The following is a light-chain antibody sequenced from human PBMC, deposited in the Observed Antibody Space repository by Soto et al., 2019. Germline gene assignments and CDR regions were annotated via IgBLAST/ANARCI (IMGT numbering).Light chain of an antibody. V-gene: IGKV3-20*01. J-gene: IGKJ1*01. CDR1: QSVSSSY. Sequence: SLSLRLRATRSCRASQSVSSSYLAWYQQKPGQAPRLLIYGASSRATGIPDRFSGSGSGTDFTLTISRLEPEDFAVYYCQQYNNSLWTFGQGTKVDIK. CDR3: QQYNNSLWT. CDR2: GAS.